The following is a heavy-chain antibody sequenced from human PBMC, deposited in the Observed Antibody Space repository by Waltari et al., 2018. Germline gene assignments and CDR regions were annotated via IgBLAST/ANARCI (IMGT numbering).Heavy chain of an antibody. CDR1: GGTFSSYA. Sequence: QVQLVQSGAEVKKPGSSVKVSCKASGGTFSSYAISWVRQAPGQGLEWMGGITPSVGTRKYAPKFQGNGPITADESTSTAYMELSSLRSEDTAVYYCAGDYCSGGSCFKPDWYFDLWGRGTLVTVSS. CDR3: AGDYCSGGSCFKPDWYFDL. V-gene: IGHV1-69*12. J-gene: IGHJ2*01. CDR2: ITPSVGTR. D-gene: IGHD2-15*01.